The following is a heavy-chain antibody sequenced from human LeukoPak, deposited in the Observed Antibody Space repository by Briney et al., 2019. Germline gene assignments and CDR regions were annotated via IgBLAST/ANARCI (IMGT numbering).Heavy chain of an antibody. V-gene: IGHV3-53*04. CDR3: ARDLGGTFGY. CDR2: IYSGGST. D-gene: IGHD1-26*01. Sequence: PSETLSLTCAVYGGSFSGYYWSWIRQPPGKGLEWVSVIYSGGSTYYADSVKGRFTISRHNSKNTLYLQMNSLRAEDTAVYYCARDLGGTFGYWGQGTLVTVSS. CDR1: GGSFSGYY. J-gene: IGHJ4*02.